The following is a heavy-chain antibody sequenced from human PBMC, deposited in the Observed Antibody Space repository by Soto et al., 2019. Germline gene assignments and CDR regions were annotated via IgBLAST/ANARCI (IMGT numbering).Heavy chain of an antibody. Sequence: GESLKISCKGSGYSFTSYWISWVRQMPGKGLEWMGRIDPSDSYTNYSPSFQGHVTISADKSISTAYLQWSSLKASDTAMYYCARHGCSSTSCYMVYRMDVWGQGTTVTVSS. D-gene: IGHD2-2*02. V-gene: IGHV5-10-1*01. CDR3: ARHGCSSTSCYMVYRMDV. J-gene: IGHJ6*02. CDR2: IDPSDSYT. CDR1: GYSFTSYW.